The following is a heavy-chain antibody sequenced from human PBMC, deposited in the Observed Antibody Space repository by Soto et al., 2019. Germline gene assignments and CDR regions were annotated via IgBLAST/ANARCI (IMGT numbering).Heavy chain of an antibody. CDR2: IYPGDSDT. J-gene: IGHJ6*02. CDR3: ARRGRLEAAADPYYYYGMDV. D-gene: IGHD6-13*01. V-gene: IGHV5-51*01. Sequence: GESLKISCKGSGYSFTSYWIGWVRQMPGKGLEWMGIIYPGDSDTRYSPSFQGQVTISADKSISTAYLQWSSLKASDTAMYYCARRGRLEAAADPYYYYGMDVWGQGTTVTVSS. CDR1: GYSFTSYW.